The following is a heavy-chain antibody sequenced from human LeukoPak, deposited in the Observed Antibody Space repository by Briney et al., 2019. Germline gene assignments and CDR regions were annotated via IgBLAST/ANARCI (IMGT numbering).Heavy chain of an antibody. V-gene: IGHV3-21*01. Sequence: GGSLRLSCAASGFTFSSYNMGWVRQAPGKGLERVSSISGSSTYIYYADSVKGRFTISRDNARNSLYLQMNSLRAEDTAVYYCARASGDYYDSSGYYYYFDYWGQGTLVTVSS. J-gene: IGHJ4*02. CDR2: ISGSSTYI. D-gene: IGHD3-22*01. CDR3: ARASGDYYDSSGYYYYFDY. CDR1: GFTFSSYN.